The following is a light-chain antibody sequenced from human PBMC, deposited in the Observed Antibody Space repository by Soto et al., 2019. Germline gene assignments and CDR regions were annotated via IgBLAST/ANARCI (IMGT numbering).Light chain of an antibody. V-gene: IGKV3-15*01. CDR2: GAS. J-gene: IGKJ4*01. CDR1: QSVNSN. CDR3: QQYNDWPLT. Sequence: VMTQSTAALSVSPGERATLSCRASQSVNSNLAWYQQKAGQAPRLLLYGASTRATGIPARFSGSASGTEFTLTISSLQSEDSAVYYCQQYNDWPLTFGGGTKVEIK.